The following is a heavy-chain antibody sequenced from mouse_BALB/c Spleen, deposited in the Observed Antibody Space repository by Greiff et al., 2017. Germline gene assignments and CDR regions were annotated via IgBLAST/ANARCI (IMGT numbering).Heavy chain of an antibody. CDR2: ISDGGSYT. J-gene: IGHJ2*01. D-gene: IGHD1-1*01. CDR1: GFTFSDYY. CDR3: ARGEDYYGSSHFDY. Sequence: EVKLVESGGGLVKPGGSLKLSCAASGFTFSDYYMYWVRQTPEKRLEWVATISDGGSYTYYPDSVKGRFTISRDNAKNNLYLQMSSLKSEDTAMYYCARGEDYYGSSHFDYWGQGTTLTVSS. V-gene: IGHV5-4*02.